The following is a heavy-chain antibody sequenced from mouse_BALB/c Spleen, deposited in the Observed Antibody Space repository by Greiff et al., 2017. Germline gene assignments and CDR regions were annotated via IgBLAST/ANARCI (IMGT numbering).Heavy chain of an antibody. V-gene: IGHV3-2*02. CDR1: GYSITSDYA. CDR2: ISYSGST. CDR3: ARDWEGAY. J-gene: IGHJ3*01. Sequence: EVHLVESGPGLVKPSQSLSLTCTVTGYSITSDYAWNWIRQFPGNKLEWMGYISYSGSTSYNPSLKSRISITRDTSKNQFFLQLNSVTTEDTATYYCARDWEGAYWGQGTLVTVSA. D-gene: IGHD4-1*01.